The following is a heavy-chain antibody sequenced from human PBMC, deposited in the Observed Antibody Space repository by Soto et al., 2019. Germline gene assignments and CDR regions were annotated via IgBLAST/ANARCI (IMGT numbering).Heavy chain of an antibody. D-gene: IGHD3-10*01. CDR3: ARDWHGGRSNYLDV. CDR2: IWDDGSNK. CDR1: GFTFSSYG. J-gene: IGHJ6*03. Sequence: QVQLVESGGGVVQPGRSLRLSCAASGFTFSSYGMHWVRQAPGKGLEWGAVIWDDGSNKYYADSVKGRFTISRDNSKNTLDLQMNSLRAEDTAVYYCARDWHGGRSNYLDVWGKGTTVTVSS. V-gene: IGHV3-33*01.